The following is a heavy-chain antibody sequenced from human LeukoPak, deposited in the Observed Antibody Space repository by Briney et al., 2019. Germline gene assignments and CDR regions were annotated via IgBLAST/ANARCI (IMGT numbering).Heavy chain of an antibody. V-gene: IGHV4-59*01. J-gene: IGHJ4*02. CDR1: GGSISTYY. CDR3: ARKGYGDRALSY. D-gene: IGHD4-17*01. CDR2: IYYSGST. Sequence: SETLSLTCTVSGGSISTYYWNWIRQPPGKGLEWIGYIYYSGSTNYNPSLKSRVTISVDTSKNQFSLKLSSVTAADTAVYYCARKGYGDRALSYWGQGTLVTVSS.